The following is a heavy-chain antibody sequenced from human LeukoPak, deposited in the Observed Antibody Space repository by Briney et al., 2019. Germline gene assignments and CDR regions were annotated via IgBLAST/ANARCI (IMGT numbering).Heavy chain of an antibody. Sequence: TLSLTCTVSGGSISSGGYYWSWIRQPPGKGLEWIGYIYHSGSTYYNPSLKSRVTISVDRSKNQFSLKLSSVTAADTAVYYCAAYYDFWSGYYAQSGVDYWGQGTLVTVSS. J-gene: IGHJ4*02. V-gene: IGHV4-30-2*01. CDR1: GGSISSGGYY. CDR3: AAYYDFWSGYYAQSGVDY. CDR2: IYHSGST. D-gene: IGHD3-3*01.